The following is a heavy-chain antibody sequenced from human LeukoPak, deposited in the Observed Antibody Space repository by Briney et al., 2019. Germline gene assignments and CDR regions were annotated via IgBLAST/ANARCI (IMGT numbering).Heavy chain of an antibody. CDR2: INPNRGAT. Sequence: GASVKVSCKASGHTSTDYYIHWVRQAPGQGLEWMGWINPNRGATNYAQKFQGRVTMTRDTSISTAYMVLTRLTSDDTAMFYCARGPGWLVDYWGQGTLLTASS. V-gene: IGHV1-2*02. CDR1: GHTSTDYY. D-gene: IGHD6-19*01. CDR3: ARGPGWLVDY. J-gene: IGHJ4*02.